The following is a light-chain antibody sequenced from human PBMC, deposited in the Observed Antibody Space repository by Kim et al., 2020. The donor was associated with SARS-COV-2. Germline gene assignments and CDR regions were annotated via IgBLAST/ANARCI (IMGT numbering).Light chain of an antibody. Sequence: QSVLSQPPSTSGPPGQRVTISCSGNTYNIGTNSVNWYQHLPGAAPKLLIYSDNQRPSGVPDRFSGSKSGTSASLAISGLQSEDEAHYYCAAWDDSLNGYDFGTGTKVTVL. CDR1: TYNIGTNS. V-gene: IGLV1-44*01. CDR2: SDN. J-gene: IGLJ1*01. CDR3: AAWDDSLNGYD.